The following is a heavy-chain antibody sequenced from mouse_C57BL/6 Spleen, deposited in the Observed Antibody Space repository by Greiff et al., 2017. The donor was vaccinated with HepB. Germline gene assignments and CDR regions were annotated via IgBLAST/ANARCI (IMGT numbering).Heavy chain of an antibody. CDR2: IDPSDSYT. D-gene: IGHD2-4*01. J-gene: IGHJ2*01. Sequence: VQLQQPGAELVKPGASVKLSCKASGYTFTSYWMQWVKQRPGQGLEWIGEIDPSDSYTNYNQKFKGKATLTVDTSSSTAYMQLSSLTSEDSAVYYCARGGLYYDYDYFDYWGQGTTLTVSS. CDR1: GYTFTSYW. V-gene: IGHV1-50*01. CDR3: ARGGLYYDYDYFDY.